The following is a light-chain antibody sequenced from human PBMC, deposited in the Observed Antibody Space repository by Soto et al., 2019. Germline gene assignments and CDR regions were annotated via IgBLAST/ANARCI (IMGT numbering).Light chain of an antibody. V-gene: IGKV3-20*01. Sequence: EIVLTQSPGTLSLSPGERATLSCRASQSVSSSYLAWYQQKTGQAPRLLIYGASSRATGIPDRFSGSGSATDFTLTISRLEPEDFAGYYCQQYGSSPRTFGQGTRVEIK. CDR2: GAS. CDR1: QSVSSSY. J-gene: IGKJ1*01. CDR3: QQYGSSPRT.